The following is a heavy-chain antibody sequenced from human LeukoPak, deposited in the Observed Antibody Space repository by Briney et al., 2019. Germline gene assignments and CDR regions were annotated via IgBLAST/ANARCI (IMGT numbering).Heavy chain of an antibody. CDR2: ISSSSSYI. V-gene: IGHV3-21*01. D-gene: IGHD2-21*02. Sequence: GGSLRLSCAASGFTFSSYSMNWVRHAPGKGLEWVSSISSSSSYIYYADSVKGRFTISRDNAKNSLYLQMNSLRAEDTAVYYCAREGAAYCGGDCLGMDVWGKGTTVTVSS. CDR1: GFTFSSYS. J-gene: IGHJ6*03. CDR3: AREGAAYCGGDCLGMDV.